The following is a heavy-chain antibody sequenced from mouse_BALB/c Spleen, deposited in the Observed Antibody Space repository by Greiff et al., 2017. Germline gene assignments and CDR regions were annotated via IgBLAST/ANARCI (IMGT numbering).Heavy chain of an antibody. CDR3: ARSDIYYYGSSYPWFAY. Sequence: VQLQQSGPELVKPGASVKIPCKASGYTFTDYNMDWVKQSHGKSLEWIGDINPNNGGTIYNQKFKGKATLTVDKSSSTAYMELRSLTSEDTAVYYCARSDIYYYGSSYPWFAYWGQGTLVTVSA. CDR1: GYTFTDYN. D-gene: IGHD1-1*01. CDR2: INPNNGGT. J-gene: IGHJ3*01. V-gene: IGHV1-18*01.